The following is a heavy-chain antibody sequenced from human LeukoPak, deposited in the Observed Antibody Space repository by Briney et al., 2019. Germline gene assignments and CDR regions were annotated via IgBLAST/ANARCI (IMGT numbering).Heavy chain of an antibody. Sequence: SVKVSCKASGGTFSSYAISWVRQAPGQGLEWMGGIIPIFGTANYAQKFQGRVTITADESTSTAYMELSSLRSEDTAVYYCAREELVVAGYFDYWGQGTLVTVSS. CDR3: AREELVVAGYFDY. J-gene: IGHJ4*02. V-gene: IGHV1-69*13. CDR2: IIPIFGTA. CDR1: GGTFSSYA. D-gene: IGHD2-15*01.